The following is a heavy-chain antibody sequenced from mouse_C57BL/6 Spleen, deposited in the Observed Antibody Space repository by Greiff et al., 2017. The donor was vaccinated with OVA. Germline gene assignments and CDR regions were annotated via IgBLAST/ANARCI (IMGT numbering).Heavy chain of an antibody. CDR3: ARGGYEGAMDY. J-gene: IGHJ4*01. Sequence: EVKLQESGGGLVKPGGSLKLSCAASGFTFSDYGMHWVRQAPEKGLEWVAYISSGSSTIYYADTVKGRFTISRDNAKNTLFLQMTSLRSEDTAMYYCARGGYEGAMDYWGQGTSVTVSS. CDR1: GFTFSDYG. CDR2: ISSGSSTI. V-gene: IGHV5-17*01. D-gene: IGHD3-1*01.